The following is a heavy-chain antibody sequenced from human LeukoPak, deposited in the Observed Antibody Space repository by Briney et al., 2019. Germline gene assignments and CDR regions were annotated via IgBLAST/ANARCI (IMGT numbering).Heavy chain of an antibody. J-gene: IGHJ6*03. CDR1: GGSISSYY. D-gene: IGHD3-22*01. V-gene: IGHV4-59*01. CDR2: IYYSGST. Sequence: PSETLSLTCTVSGGSISSYYWSWIRQPPGKGLEWIGYIYYSGSTNYNPSLKSRVTVSVDTSKNQFSLKLSSVTAADTAVYYCAGIQYYYDSSGYYPEYYYYYYMDVWGKGTTVTVSS. CDR3: AGIQYYYDSSGYYPEYYYYYYMDV.